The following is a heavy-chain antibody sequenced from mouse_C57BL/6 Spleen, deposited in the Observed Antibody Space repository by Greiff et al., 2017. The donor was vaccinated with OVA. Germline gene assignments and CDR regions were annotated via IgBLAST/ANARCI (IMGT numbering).Heavy chain of an antibody. J-gene: IGHJ2*01. Sequence: VQLQQPGAELVKPGASVKLSCKASGYTFTSYWMHWVKQRPGHGLEWIGTIHPRSGSTNYNEKFTSKATLTVDKSSSTAYMQLSSLAAEDSAVYDCARDDDWGQGTTLTVSS. CDR3: ARDDD. CDR1: GYTFTSYW. V-gene: IGHV1-64*01. CDR2: IHPRSGST.